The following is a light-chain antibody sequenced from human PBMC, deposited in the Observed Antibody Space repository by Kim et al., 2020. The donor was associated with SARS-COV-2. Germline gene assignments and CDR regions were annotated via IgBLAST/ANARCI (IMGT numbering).Light chain of an antibody. J-gene: IGLJ2*01. CDR1: SLRLYY. CDR3: NSRDTSDNHVV. CDR2: GKN. V-gene: IGLV3-19*01. Sequence: SSELTQDPAVSVALGQTVRTTCQGDSLRLYYASWYQQKPGQAPVVVIYGKNNRPSGIPDRFSGSSSGNTASLTITGARAEDEADYYCNSRDTSDNHVVFGGGTKLTVL.